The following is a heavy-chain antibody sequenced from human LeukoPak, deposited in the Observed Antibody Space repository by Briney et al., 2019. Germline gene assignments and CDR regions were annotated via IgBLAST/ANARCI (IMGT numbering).Heavy chain of an antibody. Sequence: SETLSLTCTVSGGSISRHYWSWIRQPPGKGLEWIAYIDYSGSTNYNPSLKSRGTISVDASKNQFSLKLSSVTAADTAVYHCARDRRRELLHAFDIWGQGTMVTVSS. CDR3: ARDRRRELLHAFDI. CDR2: IDYSGST. V-gene: IGHV4-59*11. D-gene: IGHD1-26*01. CDR1: GGSISRHY. J-gene: IGHJ3*02.